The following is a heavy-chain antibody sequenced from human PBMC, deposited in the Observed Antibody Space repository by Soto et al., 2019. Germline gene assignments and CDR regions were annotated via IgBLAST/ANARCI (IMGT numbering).Heavy chain of an antibody. D-gene: IGHD2-2*01. J-gene: IGHJ4*02. Sequence: GGSLRLSCAASGFTFSSYAMSWVRQAPGKGLEWVSAISGSGGSTYYADSVKGRFTISRDNSKNTLYLQMNSLRPEDTAVYYCAKDLYNYGRSISCMTGTFDYWGQGSLVTDSS. CDR1: GFTFSSYA. V-gene: IGHV3-23*01. CDR3: AKDLYNYGRSISCMTGTFDY. CDR2: ISGSGGST.